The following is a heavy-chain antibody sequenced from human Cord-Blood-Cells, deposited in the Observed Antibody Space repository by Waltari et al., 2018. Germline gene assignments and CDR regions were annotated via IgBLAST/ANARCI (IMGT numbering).Heavy chain of an antibody. CDR1: GFSLSTSGVG. CDR3: AKERAYCSSTSCYDQFDP. Sequence: QITLKESGPTLVKPTQTLTLTCTFSGFSLSTSGVGVGWIRQPPGKALEWLALMYWNDDKRYSPTLKSRLTITKDTSKNQVVLTMTNMDPVDTATYYCAKERAYCSSTSCYDQFDPWGQGTLVTVSS. D-gene: IGHD2-2*01. V-gene: IGHV2-5*01. J-gene: IGHJ5*02. CDR2: MYWNDDK.